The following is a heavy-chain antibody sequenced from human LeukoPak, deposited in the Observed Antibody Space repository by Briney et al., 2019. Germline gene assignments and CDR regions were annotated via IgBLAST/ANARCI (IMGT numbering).Heavy chain of an antibody. CDR3: AKDARPTTGTTPEYFDY. J-gene: IGHJ4*02. CDR2: IRYDGSNK. D-gene: IGHD1-1*01. Sequence: PGGSLRLSCAASGFTVSSNYMSWVRQAPGKGLEWVAFIRYDGSNKYYADSVKGRFTISRDNSKNTLYLQMNSLRAEDTAVYYCAKDARPTTGTTPEYFDYWGQGTLVTVSS. CDR1: GFTVSSNY. V-gene: IGHV3-30*02.